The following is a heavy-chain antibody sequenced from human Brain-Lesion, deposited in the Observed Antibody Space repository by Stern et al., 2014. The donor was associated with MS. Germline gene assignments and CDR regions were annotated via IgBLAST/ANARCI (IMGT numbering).Heavy chain of an antibody. CDR1: GASISSGGYY. CDR3: ARVAALAMPLQYNWFDP. Sequence: QVQLGQSGPGLVKPSQTLSLTCSVSGASISSGGYYWSWIRQHPGKALQWTGNIYYSGNTYYNPSLKSLVTISVDMSKNQFSLNLNSVTAADTAVYFCARVAALAMPLQYNWFDPWGQGILVTVSS. CDR2: IYYSGNT. V-gene: IGHV4-31*01. J-gene: IGHJ5*02. D-gene: IGHD2-2*01.